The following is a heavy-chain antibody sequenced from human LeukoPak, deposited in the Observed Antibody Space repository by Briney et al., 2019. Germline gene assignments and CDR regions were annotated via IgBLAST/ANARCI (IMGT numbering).Heavy chain of an antibody. CDR1: GFTFSSYS. J-gene: IGHJ4*02. V-gene: IGHV3-21*01. CDR2: ISSSSSYI. CDR3: ASLGLGYCSGGSCYGRDY. D-gene: IGHD2-15*01. Sequence: GGSLRLSCAASGFTFSSYSMNRVRQAPGKGLEWVSSISSSSSYIYYADSVKGRFTISRDNAKNSLYLQMNSLRAEDTAVYYCASLGLGYCSGGSCYGRDYWGQGTLVTVSS.